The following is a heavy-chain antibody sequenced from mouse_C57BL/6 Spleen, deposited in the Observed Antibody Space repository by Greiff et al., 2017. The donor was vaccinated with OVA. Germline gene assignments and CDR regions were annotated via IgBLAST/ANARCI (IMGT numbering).Heavy chain of an antibody. CDR2: IHPSDSDT. J-gene: IGHJ2*01. Sequence: QVHVKQPGAELVKPGASVKVSCKASGYTFTSYWMHWVKQRPGQGLEWIGRIHPSDSDTNYNPKFKGKATLTVDKSSSTAYMQLSSLTSEDSAVYYWAGDDQGIYFDYWGQGTTLTVSS. CDR3: AGDDQGIYFDY. CDR1: GYTFTSYW. V-gene: IGHV1-74*01.